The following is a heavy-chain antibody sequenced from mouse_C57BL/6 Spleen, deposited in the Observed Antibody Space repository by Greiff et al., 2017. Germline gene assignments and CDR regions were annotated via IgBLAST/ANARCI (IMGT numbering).Heavy chain of an antibody. V-gene: IGHV1-76*01. J-gene: IGHJ4*01. CDR2: LYPGSGNT. D-gene: IGHD1-1*01. Sequence: QVQLQQSGAELVRPGASVKLSCKASGYTFTDYYINWVKQRPGQGLEWIARLYPGSGNTTYNEKFKGKATLTAEKSSRTAYMQLSSLTSEDSAVYFCARDYYGSSHALDYWGQGTSVTVSS. CDR3: ARDYYGSSHALDY. CDR1: GYTFTDYY.